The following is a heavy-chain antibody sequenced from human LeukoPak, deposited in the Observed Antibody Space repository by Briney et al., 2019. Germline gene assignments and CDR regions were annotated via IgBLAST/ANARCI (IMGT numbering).Heavy chain of an antibody. J-gene: IGHJ3*01. Sequence: GGSLRLSCTASGFTLTNNWMHWVRQVPGKGLEWVSRVNAYGTNTNYADSVRGRFTISRDNAKNTLYLQMDSLGAEDSAIYYCAREFSPEDAFDLWGQGTRVTVSS. CDR1: GFTLTNNW. V-gene: IGHV3-74*01. CDR3: AREFSPEDAFDL. D-gene: IGHD1-14*01. CDR2: VNAYGTNT.